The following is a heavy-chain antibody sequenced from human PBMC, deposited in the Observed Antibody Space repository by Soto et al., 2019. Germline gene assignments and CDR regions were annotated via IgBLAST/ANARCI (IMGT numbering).Heavy chain of an antibody. CDR3: ARQEGWFDP. Sequence: QLQLQESGPGLVKPSETLSLTCTVSCGSISSSSYYWGWIRQPPGKGLEWIGSIYYSGSTYYNPSLKSRVTISVDTSKNQFSLKLSSVTAADTAVYYCARQEGWFDPWGQGTLVTVSP. V-gene: IGHV4-39*01. CDR1: CGSISSSSYY. CDR2: IYYSGST. J-gene: IGHJ5*02.